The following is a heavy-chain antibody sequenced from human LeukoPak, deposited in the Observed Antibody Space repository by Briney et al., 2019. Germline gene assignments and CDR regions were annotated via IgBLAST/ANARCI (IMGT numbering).Heavy chain of an antibody. D-gene: IGHD1-26*01. CDR2: IRIKANSYAT. CDR1: GFTFSGSA. Sequence: AGRSLRLSCAASGFTFSGSAMHWVRHASGEWLGWVGRIRIKANSYATAYAASVKGRFAISRDYSNTTAYLQMNSLKTEDTAVYYCTRPSRELRGYYYYMDVWGKGTTVTVSS. CDR3: TRPSRELRGYYYYMDV. J-gene: IGHJ6*03. V-gene: IGHV3-73*01.